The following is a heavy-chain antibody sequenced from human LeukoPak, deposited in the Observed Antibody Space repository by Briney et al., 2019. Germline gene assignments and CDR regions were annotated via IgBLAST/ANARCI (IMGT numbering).Heavy chain of an antibody. V-gene: IGHV4-4*07. J-gene: IGHJ3*02. D-gene: IGHD6-13*01. CDR1: GGSISTYY. CDR3: ARDRGRNGYSSSWGAFDI. Sequence: PSETLSLTCTVSGGSISTYYWSWIRQSAGKGLEWIGRIYISGSTYYNPSLTSRVTMSVDTSKNQFSLKLSSVSAADTAVYYCARDRGRNGYSSSWGAFDIWGQGTMVTVSS. CDR2: IYISGST.